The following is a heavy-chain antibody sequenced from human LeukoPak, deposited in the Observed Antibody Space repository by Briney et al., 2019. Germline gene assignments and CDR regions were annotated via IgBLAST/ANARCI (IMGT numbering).Heavy chain of an antibody. D-gene: IGHD3-16*01. V-gene: IGHV5-51*01. CDR2: IYPHDSDT. Sequence: GASLQISCKASGYSFTGYWIGWGRRMPGKGLEWMGIIYPHDSDTRYSPSFQGQVTISADKSITTAYLQWSSLKASDTAMYYCATLRLGGDSWGQGTLVTVSS. CDR3: ATLRLGGDS. CDR1: GYSFTGYW. J-gene: IGHJ4*02.